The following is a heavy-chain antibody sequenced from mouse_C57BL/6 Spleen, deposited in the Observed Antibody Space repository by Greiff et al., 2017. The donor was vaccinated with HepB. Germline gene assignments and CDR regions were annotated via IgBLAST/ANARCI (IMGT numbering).Heavy chain of an antibody. Sequence: VQLQQPGAELVMPGASVKLSCKASGYTFTSYWMHWVKQRPGQGLEWIGEIDPSDSYTNYNQKFKGKSTLTVDKSSSTAYMQLSSLTSEDSAVYYCARRELGGAWFADWGQGTLVTVSA. J-gene: IGHJ3*01. CDR3: ARRELGGAWFAD. V-gene: IGHV1-69*01. D-gene: IGHD4-1*01. CDR1: GYTFTSYW. CDR2: IDPSDSYT.